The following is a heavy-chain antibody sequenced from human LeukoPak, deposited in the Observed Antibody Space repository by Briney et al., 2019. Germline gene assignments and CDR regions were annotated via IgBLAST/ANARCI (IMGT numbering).Heavy chain of an antibody. Sequence: GGSLRLSCAASGFTFSSHWMHWVRQAPGKGLVWVSRINNDGSSTSYADFVKGRFTISRDNAKNTLYLQMNSLRAEDTAVYYCARLLGSITSVDYWGQGTPVTVSS. CDR1: GFTFSSHW. J-gene: IGHJ4*02. CDR3: ARLLGSITSVDY. CDR2: INNDGSST. D-gene: IGHD3-3*01. V-gene: IGHV3-74*01.